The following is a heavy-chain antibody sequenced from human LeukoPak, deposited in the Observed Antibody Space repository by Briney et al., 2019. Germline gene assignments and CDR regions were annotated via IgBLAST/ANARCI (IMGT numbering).Heavy chain of an antibody. CDR2: ISNSGST. J-gene: IGHJ4*02. Sequence: SETLSLTCTVSGGSISNYYWSWIRQPAGKGLEWIGRISNSGSTNYNLVHKSRVTMSVDTSKKQFSVRLSSVTAADTAMYYCAREAGASSFRPLDCWGQGDLVSVSS. D-gene: IGHD1-26*01. CDR1: GGSISNYY. CDR3: AREAGASSFRPLDC. V-gene: IGHV4-4*07.